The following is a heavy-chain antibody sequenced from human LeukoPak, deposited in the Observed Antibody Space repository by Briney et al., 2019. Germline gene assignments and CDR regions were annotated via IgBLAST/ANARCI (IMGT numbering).Heavy chain of an antibody. Sequence: GGSLRLSCAASGFVFDDYGMTWVRQIPGKGLERVPGVNSNGRSAGYAAAVRGRFTISRDNYKNSLYLDMGSLRLEDTAFYYCTRGYSTRHFPFDSWGQGTLVTVSS. D-gene: IGHD2-2*01. CDR3: TRGYSTRHFPFDS. CDR1: GFVFDDYG. V-gene: IGHV3-20*04. CDR2: VNSNGRSA. J-gene: IGHJ4*02.